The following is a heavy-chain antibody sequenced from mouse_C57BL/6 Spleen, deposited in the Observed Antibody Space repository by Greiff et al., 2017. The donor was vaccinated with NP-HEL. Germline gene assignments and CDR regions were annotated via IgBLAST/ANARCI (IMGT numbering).Heavy chain of an antibody. Sequence: VKLQQPGAELVRPGSSVKLSCKASGYTFTSYWMHWVKQRPIQGLEWIGNIDPSDSETHYNQKFKDKATLTVDKSSSTAYMQLSSLTSEDSAVYYCARELSYWYFDVWGTGTTVTVSS. CDR1: GYTFTSYW. CDR3: ARELSYWYFDV. J-gene: IGHJ1*03. V-gene: IGHV1-52*01. CDR2: IDPSDSET.